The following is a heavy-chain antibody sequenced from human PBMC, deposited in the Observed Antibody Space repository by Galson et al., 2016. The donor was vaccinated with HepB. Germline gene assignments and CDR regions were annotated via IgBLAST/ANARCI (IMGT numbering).Heavy chain of an antibody. CDR2: MYYSGST. D-gene: IGHD4-17*01. V-gene: IGHV4-39*01. J-gene: IGHJ4*02. CDR3: ARHDYGDFLFDY. CDR1: GGSISTNSW. Sequence: TLPLTCAVSGGSISTNSWWHWVRQSPGKGLEWIASMYYSGSTYYNPSLKSRVTISVDTSKNQLSLELSSVTAADTAMYYCARHDYGDFLFDYWGQGTLVTVSS.